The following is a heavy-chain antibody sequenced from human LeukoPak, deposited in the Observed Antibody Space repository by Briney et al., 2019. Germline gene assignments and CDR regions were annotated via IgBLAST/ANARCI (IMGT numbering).Heavy chain of an antibody. V-gene: IGHV4-59*01. CDR1: GGSISSYY. D-gene: IGHD3-22*01. Sequence: SETLSLTCTVSGGSISSYYWSWIRQPPGEGLEWIGYIYYSGSTNYNPSLKSRVTISVDTSKNQFSLKLSSVTAADTAVYYCARSSGYYDSFWFDPWGQGTLVTVSS. CDR2: IYYSGST. J-gene: IGHJ5*02. CDR3: ARSSGYYDSFWFDP.